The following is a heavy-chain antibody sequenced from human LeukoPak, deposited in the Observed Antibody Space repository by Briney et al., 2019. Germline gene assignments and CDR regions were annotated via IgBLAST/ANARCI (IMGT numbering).Heavy chain of an antibody. J-gene: IGHJ4*02. CDR2: IIPIFGTA. CDR1: GGTFSSYA. Sequence: ASVKVSCKASGGTFSSYAISWVRQAPGQGLEWMGGIIPIFGTANYAQKFQGRVTITTDESTSTAYMELSSLRSEDTAVYYCARGQVEMATTNGNDYWGQGTLVTVSS. D-gene: IGHD5-24*01. CDR3: ARGQVEMATTNGNDY. V-gene: IGHV1-69*05.